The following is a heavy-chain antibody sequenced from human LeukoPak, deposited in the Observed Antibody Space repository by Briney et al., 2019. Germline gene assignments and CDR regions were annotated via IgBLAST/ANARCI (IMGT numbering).Heavy chain of an antibody. CDR2: IYSGGST. D-gene: IGHD2-2*01. CDR1: GFTFSSYS. J-gene: IGHJ6*02. Sequence: GGSLRLSCAASGFTFSSYSMTWVRQAPGKGLEWVSVIYSGGSTYYADSVKGRFTISRDNSKNTLYLQMNSLRAEDTAVYYCAIQPADIVVVPAAIDYYYYYGMDVWGQGTTVTVSS. V-gene: IGHV3-66*01. CDR3: AIQPADIVVVPAAIDYYYYYGMDV.